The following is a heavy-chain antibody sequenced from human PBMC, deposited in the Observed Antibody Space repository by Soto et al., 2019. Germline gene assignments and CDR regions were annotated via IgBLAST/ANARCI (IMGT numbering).Heavy chain of an antibody. D-gene: IGHD6-13*01. Sequence: GGSLRLSCAASGFAFSSYAMHWVRQAPGKGLEWVAVISYDGSNKYYADSVKGRFTISRDNSKNTLYLQMNSLRAEDTAVYYCARDRAAGPPVTYYFDYWGQGTLVTVSS. CDR1: GFAFSSYA. J-gene: IGHJ4*02. CDR2: ISYDGSNK. CDR3: ARDRAAGPPVTYYFDY. V-gene: IGHV3-30-3*01.